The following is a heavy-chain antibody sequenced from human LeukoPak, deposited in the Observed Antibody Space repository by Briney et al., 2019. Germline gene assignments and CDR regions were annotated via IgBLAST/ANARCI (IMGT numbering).Heavy chain of an antibody. CDR1: GFDLRRNG. Sequence: GGSLTLSCAASGFDLRRNGMHWVRRAPGRGLEWVSFIRYDGTKTFYGDSVTGRFTISRDTSKSTLYLQMSSLRPEDTAVYYCATDFDDVNSNYYYIPEYWGQGVLVTVSS. J-gene: IGHJ4*02. CDR3: ATDFDDVNSNYYYIPEY. D-gene: IGHD3-22*01. CDR2: IRYDGTKT. V-gene: IGHV3-30*02.